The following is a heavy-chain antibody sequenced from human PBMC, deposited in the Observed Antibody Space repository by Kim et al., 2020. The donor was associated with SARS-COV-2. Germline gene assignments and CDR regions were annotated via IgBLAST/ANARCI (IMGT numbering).Heavy chain of an antibody. CDR3: ARGPTGIFGVVMQIDY. Sequence: PSLKSRVTISVDTSKNQFSLKLSSVTAADTAVYYCARGPTGIFGVVMQIDYWGQGTLVTVSS. V-gene: IGHV4-30-2*05. J-gene: IGHJ4*02. D-gene: IGHD3-3*01.